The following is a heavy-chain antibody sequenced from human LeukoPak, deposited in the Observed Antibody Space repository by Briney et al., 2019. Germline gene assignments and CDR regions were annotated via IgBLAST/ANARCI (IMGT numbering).Heavy chain of an antibody. CDR1: GFTFSSYS. V-gene: IGHV3-21*01. J-gene: IGHJ4*02. D-gene: IGHD5-24*01. Sequence: GGSLRLSCAASGFTFSSYSMNWVRQAPGKGLEWVSSISSSSIYIYYADSVKGRFIISRDNAKKSLYLQMNSLRAEDTAVYYCARDDSRDGYNYGPFDYWGQGTLVTVSS. CDR3: ARDDSRDGYNYGPFDY. CDR2: ISSSSIYI.